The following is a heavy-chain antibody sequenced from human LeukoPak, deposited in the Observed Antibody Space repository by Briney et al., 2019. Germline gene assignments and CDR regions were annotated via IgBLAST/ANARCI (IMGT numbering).Heavy chain of an antibody. CDR1: GFTFSNFA. V-gene: IGHV3-23*01. J-gene: IGHJ4*02. D-gene: IGHD3-16*01. Sequence: GGSLSLSCATSGFTFSNFAMNWVRQATEQGLEWVSVISSNGARTYYANSVKGRFTVSRDNSKNMLYLRMNTLRAEDTAIYYCAKRMGCADFNCYAELDSWGQGTLVTVSS. CDR2: ISSNGART. CDR3: AKRMGCADFNCYAELDS.